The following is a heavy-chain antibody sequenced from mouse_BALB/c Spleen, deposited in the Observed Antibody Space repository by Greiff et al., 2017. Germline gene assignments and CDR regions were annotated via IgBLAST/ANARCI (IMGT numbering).Heavy chain of an antibody. J-gene: IGHJ2*01. CDR2: ISSGSSTI. D-gene: IGHD2-4*01. CDR1: GFTFSSFG. V-gene: IGHV5-17*02. Sequence: DVQLVESGGGLVQPGGSRKLSCAASGFTFSSFGMHWVRQAPEKGLEWVAYISSGSSTIYYADTVKGRFTISRDNPKNTLFLQMTSLRSEDTAMYYCARSGVITIDYWGQGTTLTVSS. CDR3: ARSGVITIDY.